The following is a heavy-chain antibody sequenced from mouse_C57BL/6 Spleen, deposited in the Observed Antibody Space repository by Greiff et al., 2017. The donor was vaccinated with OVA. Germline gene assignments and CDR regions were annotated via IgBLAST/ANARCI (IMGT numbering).Heavy chain of an antibody. J-gene: IGHJ2*01. D-gene: IGHD1-1*01. CDR1: GFTFSDYG. CDR2: ISSGSSTI. Sequence: EVQLQESGGGLVKPGGSLKLSCAASGFTFSDYGMHWVRQAPEKGLEWVAYISSGSSTIYYADTVKGRFTISRDNAKNTLFLQMTSLRSEDTAMYYCARRFIKGNYFDYGGQGTTLTVSS. CDR3: ARRFIKGNYFDY. V-gene: IGHV5-17*01.